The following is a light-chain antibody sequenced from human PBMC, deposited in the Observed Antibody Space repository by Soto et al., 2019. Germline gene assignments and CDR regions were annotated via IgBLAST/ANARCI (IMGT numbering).Light chain of an antibody. J-gene: IGKJ1*01. CDR3: HQRSDWPQT. V-gene: IGKV3-11*01. CDR2: DAS. Sequence: EIVLTQSPATLSLSPGERATLSCRDSQSVSSYLAWYQQKPGQPPRLLIYDASTRATGIPARFSGSGSGTDFALTISSLDPEDFAVYYCHQRSDWPQTVGQGTKVEVK. CDR1: QSVSSY.